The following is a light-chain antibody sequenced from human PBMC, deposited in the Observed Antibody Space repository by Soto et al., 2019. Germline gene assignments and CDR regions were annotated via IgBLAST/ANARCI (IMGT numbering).Light chain of an antibody. J-gene: IGLJ1*01. CDR2: DVS. V-gene: IGLV2-14*01. CDR1: SSDVGGYNY. CDR3: SSYRASSTLDV. Sequence: QSVLTQPASVSGSPGQSITISCTGTSSDVGGYNYVSWYQQHPGKAPKLMIYDVSNRPSGVSNRFSGSKSGNTASLTISGLQAEDEADYYCSSYRASSTLDVFGTGTKLTV.